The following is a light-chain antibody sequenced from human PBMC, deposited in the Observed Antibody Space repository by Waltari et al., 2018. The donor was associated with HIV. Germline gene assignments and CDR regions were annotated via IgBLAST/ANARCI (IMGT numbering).Light chain of an antibody. V-gene: IGLV2-11*01. CDR1: SSDVGSYNY. CDR3: CSYAGTYTFVV. Sequence: QSALTQPRSLSGSPGQSVSISCTGTSSDVGSYNYVSWYQHHPGKAPNLILYDVSDRPSGVPVRFSCSKSGNTASLTLSGLQAEDEADYYCCSYAGTYTFVVFGGGTKLTVL. CDR2: DVS. J-gene: IGLJ2*01.